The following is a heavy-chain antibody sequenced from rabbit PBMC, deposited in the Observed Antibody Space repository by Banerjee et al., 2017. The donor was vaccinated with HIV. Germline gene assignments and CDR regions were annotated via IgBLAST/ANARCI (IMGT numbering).Heavy chain of an antibody. V-gene: IGHV1S39*01. D-gene: IGHD6-1*01. CDR3: ARNAGYANGGDGYFKL. CDR1: GFDFSSYG. Sequence: QEQLVESGGGLVQPGGSLKLSCKASGFDFSSYGVSWVRQAPGKGLDWIGYIDPVSLKTHYASWAKGRFTISKTSSTTVTLQMTSLTAADTATYFCARNAGYANGGDGYFKLWGPGTLVTVS. J-gene: IGHJ4*01. CDR2: IDPVSLKT.